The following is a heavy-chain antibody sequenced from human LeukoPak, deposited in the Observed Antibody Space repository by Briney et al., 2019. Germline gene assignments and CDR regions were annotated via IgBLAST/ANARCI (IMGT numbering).Heavy chain of an antibody. CDR1: GFTFSSYG. CDR2: IRYDGSNK. J-gene: IGHJ4*02. CDR3: AKTAEFGRYFDY. D-gene: IGHD3-3*01. V-gene: IGHV3-30*02. Sequence: GGPLRLSCAASGFTFSSYGMHWLRQAPGKGLEWVAFIRYDGSNKYYAHSVKGRFTISRDNSKNTLYLQMNSLRAEDTAVYYCAKTAEFGRYFDYWGQGTLVTVSS.